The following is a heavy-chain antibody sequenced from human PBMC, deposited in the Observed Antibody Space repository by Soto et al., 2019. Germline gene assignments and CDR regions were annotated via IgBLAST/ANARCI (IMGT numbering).Heavy chain of an antibody. V-gene: IGHV4-39*01. J-gene: IGHJ6*02. CDR2: IYYSGST. CDR3: ARLNGYCVSTNCHGYYGMDV. Sequence: SETLSLTCTVSGGSISSSSYYWGWIRQPPGKGLDWIGSIYYSGSTYYNPSLKSRVTISVDTSKNEFSLKLSSVTAADTAVYYCARLNGYCVSTNCHGYYGMDVWGQGTTVTVSS. D-gene: IGHD2-2*03. CDR1: GGSISSSSYY.